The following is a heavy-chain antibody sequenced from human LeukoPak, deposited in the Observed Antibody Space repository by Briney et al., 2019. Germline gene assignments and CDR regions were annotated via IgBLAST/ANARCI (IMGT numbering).Heavy chain of an antibody. CDR2: INPHGSTT. D-gene: IGHD4-11*01. CDR3: ARVYAVTGFDY. J-gene: IGHJ4*02. Sequence: ASVKVSCKASEYTFTSYYMHWVRQAPGQGLEWMGVINPHGSTTTYAQKFQGRVTMTRDTSTNTVYMELSSLRSEDTAVYYCARVYAVTGFDYWGQGTLVTVS. V-gene: IGHV1-46*01. CDR1: EYTFTSYY.